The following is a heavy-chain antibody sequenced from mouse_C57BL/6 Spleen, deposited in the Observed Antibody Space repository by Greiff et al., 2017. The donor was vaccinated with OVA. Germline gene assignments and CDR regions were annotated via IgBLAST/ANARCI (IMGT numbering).Heavy chain of an antibody. CDR3: ARKGGYYSNAMDY. D-gene: IGHD2-5*01. Sequence: QVQLQQPGAELVRPGSSVKLSCKASGYTFTSYWMHWVKQRPIQGLEWIGNIDPSDSETHYNQKFKDKATLTVDKSSSTAYMQLSSLTSEDSAVYYCARKGGYYSNAMDYWGQGTSVTVSS. V-gene: IGHV1-52*01. J-gene: IGHJ4*01. CDR2: IDPSDSET. CDR1: GYTFTSYW.